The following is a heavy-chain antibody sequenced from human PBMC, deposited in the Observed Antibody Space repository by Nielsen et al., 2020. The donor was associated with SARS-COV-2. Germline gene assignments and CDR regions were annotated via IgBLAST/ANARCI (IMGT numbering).Heavy chain of an antibody. D-gene: IGHD1-26*01. CDR2: ISAYNGNT. CDR3: ARDSQWELLDY. V-gene: IGHV1-18*01. CDR1: GYTFTSYD. J-gene: IGHJ4*02. Sequence: ASVKVSCKASGYTFTSYDINWVRQAPGQGLEWMGWISAYNGNTNYAQKLQGSVTMTTDTSTSTAYMELRSLRSDDTAVYYCARDSQWELLDYWGQGTLVTVSS.